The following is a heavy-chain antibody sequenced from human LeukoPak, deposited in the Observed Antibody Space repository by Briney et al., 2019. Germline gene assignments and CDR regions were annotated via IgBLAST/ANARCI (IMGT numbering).Heavy chain of an antibody. CDR2: INAGNGNT. CDR3: AREGATIDFDY. D-gene: IGHD5-12*01. V-gene: IGHV1-3*01. CDR1: GYTFTSYA. Sequence: ASVKVSCKASGYTFTSYAMHWVRQAPGQRLEWMGWINAGNGNTKYSQKFQGRVTITRDTSASTAYMELSSPRSEDTAVYYCAREGATIDFDYWGQGTLVTVSS. J-gene: IGHJ4*02.